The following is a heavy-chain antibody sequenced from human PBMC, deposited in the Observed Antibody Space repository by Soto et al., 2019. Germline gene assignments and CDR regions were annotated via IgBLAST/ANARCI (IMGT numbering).Heavy chain of an antibody. V-gene: IGHV3-48*01. CDR2: INRDSTVI. CDR3: LIGDDY. J-gene: IGHJ4*02. Sequence: EEQLVESGGGLVQPGGSLRLSCAASGFSFSTHYMNWVRQTPGKGLEWVSSINRDSTVINYAVSVKGRFTISRNNARNSLSLHMTSLRAEDEAVSYLLIGDDYVGPCTLVSVS. CDR1: GFSFSTHY.